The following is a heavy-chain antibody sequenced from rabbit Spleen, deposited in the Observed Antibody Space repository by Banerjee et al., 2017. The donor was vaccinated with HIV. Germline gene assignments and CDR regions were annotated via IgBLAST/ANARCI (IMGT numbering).Heavy chain of an antibody. Sequence: QEQLVESGGGLVQPGGSLTLTCTASGFSFSSSYYMCWVRQAPGKGLEWIACIYTGSGGSTYYASWAKGRFTISKTSSATVTLQMTSLTAADMAAYFCARDVGGSRAIYQLDLWGQGTLVTVS. J-gene: IGHJ3*01. CDR2: IYTGSGGST. V-gene: IGHV1S45*01. CDR3: ARDVGGSRAIYQLDL. CDR1: GFSFSSSYY. D-gene: IGHD8-1*01.